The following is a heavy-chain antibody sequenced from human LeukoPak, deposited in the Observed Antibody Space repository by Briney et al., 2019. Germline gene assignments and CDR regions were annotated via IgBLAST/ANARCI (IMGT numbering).Heavy chain of an antibody. D-gene: IGHD5-12*01. CDR2: ISSSSSTI. V-gene: IGHV3-48*01. CDR3: ARDTRPEGWLRSRPFDY. Sequence: GGSLRLSCAASGFTFSSYSMNWVRQAPGKGLEWVSYISSSSSTIYYADSVKGRFTISRDNAKNSLYLQMNSLRAEDTAVYYCARDTRPEGWLRSRPFDYWGQGTLVTVSS. J-gene: IGHJ4*02. CDR1: GFTFSSYS.